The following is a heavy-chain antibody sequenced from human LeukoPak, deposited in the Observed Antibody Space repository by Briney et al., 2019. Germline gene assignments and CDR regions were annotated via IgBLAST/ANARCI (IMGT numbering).Heavy chain of an antibody. Sequence: PGGSLRLSCAASGFPFSSFWMNWVRQVPGKGLDWVSSIDYDGSHIYYAASVKGRFSISRDNARDSVYLQMDSLRAEDTAVYYCARDPERYLRMWHYDYWGQGTLVIVSS. V-gene: IGHV3-21*01. D-gene: IGHD1-1*01. CDR1: GFPFSSFW. CDR2: IDYDGSHI. J-gene: IGHJ4*02. CDR3: ARDPERYLRMWHYDY.